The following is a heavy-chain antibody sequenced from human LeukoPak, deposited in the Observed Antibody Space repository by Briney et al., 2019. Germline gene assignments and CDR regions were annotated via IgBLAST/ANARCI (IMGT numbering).Heavy chain of an antibody. CDR2: TYYRSRWYN. V-gene: IGHV6-1*01. CDR3: ARDWVEAFSSRPLGS. J-gene: IGHJ5*02. Sequence: SQTLSLTCAISGDSVSSNSAGWNWIRQSPSRDLEFLGRTYYRSRWYNDYASSVQSRILINADTSKNKFSLQLNSVTPEDTAVYFCARDWVEAFSSRPLGSWGKGTLVTVSS. D-gene: IGHD6-6*01. CDR1: GDSVSSNSAG.